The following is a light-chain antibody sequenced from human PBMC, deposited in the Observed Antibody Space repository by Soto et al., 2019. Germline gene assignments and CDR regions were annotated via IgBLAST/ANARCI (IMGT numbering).Light chain of an antibody. CDR2: EGT. V-gene: IGLV2-23*01. CDR1: SRDVGKYHL. Sequence: QSALTQPASVSGSPGQSITLSCPGTSRDVGKYHLVSWFQHYPGKAPKLLIYEGTERPSGVSHRFSGSKTGNTASLTISALQAEDEAEYYCCSYDLISPYVFGTGTKLTVL. CDR3: CSYDLISPYV. J-gene: IGLJ1*01.